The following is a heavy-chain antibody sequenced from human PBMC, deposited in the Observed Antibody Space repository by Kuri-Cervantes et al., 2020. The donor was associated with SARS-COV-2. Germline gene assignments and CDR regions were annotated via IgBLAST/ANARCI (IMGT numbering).Heavy chain of an antibody. Sequence: GESLKISCAASGFTFSRYWMHWVRQAPGKGLVWVSRINHDGSSTEFADSVKGRFAISRDNARNTLYLQMNSLRAEDTALYYCARTYRGSYYGYPDYWGQGTLVTVSS. D-gene: IGHD1-26*01. CDR3: ARTYRGSYYGYPDY. J-gene: IGHJ4*02. CDR2: INHDGSST. CDR1: GFTFSRYW. V-gene: IGHV3-74*03.